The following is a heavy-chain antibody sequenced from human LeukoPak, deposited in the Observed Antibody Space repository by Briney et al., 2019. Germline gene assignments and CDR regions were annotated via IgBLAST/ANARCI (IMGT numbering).Heavy chain of an antibody. CDR1: GGSISSYY. Sequence: PSETLSLTCTVSGGSISSYYWSWIRQPPGKGLEWIGYIYYSGSTNYNPSLKSRVTISVDTSKNQFSLKLSSVTAADTAVYYCARVAVMGSGLFDYWGQGTLVTVSS. D-gene: IGHD3-10*01. V-gene: IGHV4-59*01. J-gene: IGHJ4*02. CDR3: ARVAVMGSGLFDY. CDR2: IYYSGST.